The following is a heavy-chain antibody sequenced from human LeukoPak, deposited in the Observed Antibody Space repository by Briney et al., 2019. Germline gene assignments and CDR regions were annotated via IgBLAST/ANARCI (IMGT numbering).Heavy chain of an antibody. Sequence: SQTLSLTCTVSGGSISSGGYYWSWIRQPPGKGLEWIGYFYHSGSTYYNPSLKSRVTISVDTSKNQFSLKLSSVTAADTAVYYCARFANSITMIVVVRDAFDIWGQGTMVTVSS. CDR3: ARFANSITMIVVVRDAFDI. CDR2: FYHSGST. D-gene: IGHD3-22*01. V-gene: IGHV4-30-2*01. CDR1: GGSISSGGYY. J-gene: IGHJ3*02.